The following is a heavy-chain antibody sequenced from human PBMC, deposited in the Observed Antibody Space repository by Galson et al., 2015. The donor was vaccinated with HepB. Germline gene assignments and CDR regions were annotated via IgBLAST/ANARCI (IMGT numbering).Heavy chain of an antibody. D-gene: IGHD3-16*01. Sequence: SLRLSCAASGFTFSSYGMHWVRQAPGKGLEWVAVISYDGSNKYYADSVKGRFTISRDNSKNTLYLQMNSLRAEDTAVYYCASQTRVTPRFGAFDIWGQGTMVTVSS. CDR3: ASQTRVTPRFGAFDI. CDR2: ISYDGSNK. V-gene: IGHV3-30*03. CDR1: GFTFSSYG. J-gene: IGHJ3*02.